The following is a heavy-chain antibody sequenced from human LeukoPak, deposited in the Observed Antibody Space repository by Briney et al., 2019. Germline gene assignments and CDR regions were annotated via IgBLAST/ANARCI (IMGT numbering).Heavy chain of an antibody. J-gene: IGHJ4*02. CDR1: GGTFSSYA. Sequence: ASVKVSCKASGGTFSSYAISWVRQAPGQGLEWMGGIIPIFGTANYAQKFQGRVTMTRDTSTSTVYMELSSLRSEDTAVYYCARDQATMVRGVIPDYWGQGTLVTVSS. D-gene: IGHD3-10*01. V-gene: IGHV1-69*05. CDR3: ARDQATMVRGVIPDY. CDR2: IIPIFGTA.